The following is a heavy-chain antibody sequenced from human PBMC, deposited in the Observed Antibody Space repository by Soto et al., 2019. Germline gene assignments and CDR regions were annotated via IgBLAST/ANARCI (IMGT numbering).Heavy chain of an antibody. CDR1: GGSISSSSYY. J-gene: IGHJ3*01. Sequence: PSETLSLTCTVSGGSISSSSYYWGWIRQPPGKGLEWIGSIYYSGSTYYNPSLKSRVTISVDTSKNQFSLKLSSVTAADTALYYCARRPQIVVVPAASECWGQGTMVTVSS. D-gene: IGHD2-2*01. V-gene: IGHV4-39*01. CDR2: IYYSGST. CDR3: ARRPQIVVVPAASEC.